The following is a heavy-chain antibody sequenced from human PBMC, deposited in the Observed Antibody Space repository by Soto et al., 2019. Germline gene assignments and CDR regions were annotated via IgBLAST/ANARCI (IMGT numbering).Heavy chain of an antibody. CDR3: ARDSPYYYDSSGYYQLDY. CDR2: IYYSGST. J-gene: IGHJ4*02. CDR1: GGSISSYY. V-gene: IGHV4-59*01. D-gene: IGHD3-22*01. Sequence: PSETLSLTCTFSGGSISSYYWSLIRQPPGKGLEWIGYIYYSGSTNYNPSLKSRVTISVDTSKNQFSLKLSSVTAADTAVYYCARDSPYYYDSSGYYQLDYWGQGTLVTVSS.